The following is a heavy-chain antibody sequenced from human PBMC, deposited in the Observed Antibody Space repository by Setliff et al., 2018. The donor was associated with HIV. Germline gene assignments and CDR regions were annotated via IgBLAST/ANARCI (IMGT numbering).Heavy chain of an antibody. CDR3: ARQFSNSLDH. CDR2: ISPDNAST. D-gene: IGHD7-27*01. J-gene: IGHJ4*02. CDR1: GYSFTDYF. V-gene: IGHV1-2*02. Sequence: GASVKVSCKASGYSFTDYFIHWVRQAPGQGLEWMGWISPDNASTRIPRKFRGRVTLTRDTSISTAYLELTGLTSDDTAMYYCARQFSNSLDHWGQGTLVTVSS.